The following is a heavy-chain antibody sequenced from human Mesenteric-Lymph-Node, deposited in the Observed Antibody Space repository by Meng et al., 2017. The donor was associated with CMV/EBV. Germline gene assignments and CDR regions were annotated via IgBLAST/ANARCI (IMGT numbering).Heavy chain of an antibody. CDR1: GGSISSSSYY. D-gene: IGHD1-1*01. J-gene: IGHJ4*02. V-gene: IGHV4-39*07. CDR3: ARANWNLDFDY. Sequence: SETLSLTCTVSGGSISSSSYYWGWIRQPPGKGLEWIGSIYYSGSTYYNPSLKSRVTISVDTSKNQFSLKLSSVTAADTAVYYCARANWNLDFDYWGQGTLVTVSS. CDR2: IYYSGST.